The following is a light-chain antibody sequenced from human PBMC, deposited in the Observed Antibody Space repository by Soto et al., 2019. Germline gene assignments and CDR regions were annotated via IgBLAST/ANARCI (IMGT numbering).Light chain of an antibody. CDR2: EGS. CDR1: SSDVGSYNL. Sequence: QSVLTQPASVSGSPGQSITISCTGTSSDVGSYNLVSWYQQHPGKAPKLMIYEGSKRPSGVSNRFSGSKSGNTASLTISGLQAEDEADYYCCSYAGSNGVFGTGTKSPS. CDR3: CSYAGSNGV. V-gene: IGLV2-23*01. J-gene: IGLJ1*01.